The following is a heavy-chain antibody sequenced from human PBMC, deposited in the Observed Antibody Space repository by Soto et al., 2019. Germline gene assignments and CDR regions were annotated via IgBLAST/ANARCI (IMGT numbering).Heavy chain of an antibody. J-gene: IGHJ5*02. CDR1: GGSFSGYY. CDR3: ASGPSKLRYGSGGSCQKGWFDP. D-gene: IGHD2-15*01. CDR2: INHTGST. V-gene: IGHV4-34*01. Sequence: VQLQQWGAGLLKPSETLSLTCAVYGGSFSGYYWSWIRQPPGKGLQWLGEINHTGSTNYNPSLKRRVTISVDTSKNQFSLKLSSVTAADTAVYYCASGPSKLRYGSGGSCQKGWFDPWGQGTLVTVSS.